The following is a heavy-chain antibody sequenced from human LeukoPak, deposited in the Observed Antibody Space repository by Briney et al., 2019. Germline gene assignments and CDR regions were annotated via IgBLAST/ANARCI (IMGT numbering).Heavy chain of an antibody. CDR1: GITLSNCG. D-gene: IGHD3-22*01. V-gene: IGHV3-23*01. CDR3: ARGWGYDSSGYFYYFDY. Sequence: GGSLRLSCAVSGITLSNCGMSWVRQAPGKGLEWVSAISGSGASTYYADSMKGRFTISRDNSKNTLYLQMNSLRAEDTAVYYCARGWGYDSSGYFYYFDYWGQGTLVTVSS. J-gene: IGHJ4*02. CDR2: ISGSGAST.